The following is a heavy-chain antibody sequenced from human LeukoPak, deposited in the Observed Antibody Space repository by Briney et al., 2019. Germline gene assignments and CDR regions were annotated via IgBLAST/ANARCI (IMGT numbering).Heavy chain of an antibody. CDR1: GYTFTSYG. D-gene: IGHD3-22*01. CDR2: ISAYNGNT. Sequence: ASVKVSCKASGYTFTSYGISWVRQAPGQGLEWMGWISAYNGNTNYAQKLQGRVTMTTDTSTSTAYMELRSLRSDDTAVCYCARGSTYYYDSSGYPLNYWGQGTLVTVSS. J-gene: IGHJ4*02. CDR3: ARGSTYYYDSSGYPLNY. V-gene: IGHV1-18*01.